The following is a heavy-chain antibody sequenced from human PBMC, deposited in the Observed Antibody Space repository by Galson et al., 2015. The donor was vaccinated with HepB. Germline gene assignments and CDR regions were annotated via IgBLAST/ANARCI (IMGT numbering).Heavy chain of an antibody. CDR1: GFTFSSYA. CDR3: ARELGVDIVASLDY. J-gene: IGHJ4*02. V-gene: IGHV3-30*04. Sequence: SLRLSCAASGFTFSSYAMHWVRQAPGKGLEWVAVISYDGSNKYYADSVKGRFTISRDNSKNTLYLQMNSLRAEDTAVYYCARELGVDIVASLDYWGQGTLVTVSS. D-gene: IGHD5-12*01. CDR2: ISYDGSNK.